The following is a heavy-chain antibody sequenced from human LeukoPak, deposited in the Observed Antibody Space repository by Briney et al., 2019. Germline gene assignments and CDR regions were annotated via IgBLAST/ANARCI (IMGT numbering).Heavy chain of an antibody. D-gene: IGHD1-1*01. CDR3: ASAALEPDTLDY. CDR2: IYYSGST. J-gene: IGHJ4*02. CDR1: GGSISSYY. Sequence: SETLSLTCTVSGGSISSYYWSWIRQPPGKGLEWIGYIYYSGSTNYNPSLKSRVTISVDTFRNQFSLKLSSVTAADTAVYYCASAALEPDTLDYWGQGTLVTVSS. V-gene: IGHV4-59*08.